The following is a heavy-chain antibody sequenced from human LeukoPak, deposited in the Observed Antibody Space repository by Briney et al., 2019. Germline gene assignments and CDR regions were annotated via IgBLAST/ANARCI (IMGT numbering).Heavy chain of an antibody. CDR2: VNDSGST. V-gene: IGHV4-34*01. D-gene: IGHD2-15*01. J-gene: IGHJ4*02. Sequence: SETLSLTCAVYGGSFSDYYWSWIRQPSGKGLEWIGEVNDSGSTNNNPSLKSRVIMSVDTSKNQFSLKLSSVTAADTAVYYCARDVVVVAATHDYWGQGTLVTVSS. CDR3: ARDVVVVAATHDY. CDR1: GGSFSDYY.